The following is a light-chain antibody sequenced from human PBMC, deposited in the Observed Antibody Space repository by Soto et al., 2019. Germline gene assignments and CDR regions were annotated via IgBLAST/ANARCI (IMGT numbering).Light chain of an antibody. CDR1: SSDVGGYNY. J-gene: IGLJ2*01. CDR2: EVS. CDR3: ISYTSKSTWV. V-gene: IGLV2-14*01. Sequence: QSVLTQPASVSGSPGQSITISCTGTSSDVGGYNYVSWFQQHPGIVPKLMIYEVSNRPSGVSNRFSGSKSVYTASLTISGLQSEDEAYYYCISYTSKSTWVFGGGTKLTVL.